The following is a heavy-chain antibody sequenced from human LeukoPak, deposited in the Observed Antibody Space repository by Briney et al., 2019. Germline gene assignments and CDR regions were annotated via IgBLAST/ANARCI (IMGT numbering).Heavy chain of an antibody. V-gene: IGHV1-18*01. D-gene: IGHD3-22*01. J-gene: IGHJ4*02. CDR2: ISAYNGNT. Sequence: GASVKVSCKASGYTFTSYGISWVRQAPGQGLEWMGWISAYNGNTNYAQKLQGRVTMTTDTSTSTAYMELRSLRSNDTAVYYCARDRYRSGYYGSVGYWGQGTLVTVSS. CDR1: GYTFTSYG. CDR3: ARDRYRSGYYGSVGY.